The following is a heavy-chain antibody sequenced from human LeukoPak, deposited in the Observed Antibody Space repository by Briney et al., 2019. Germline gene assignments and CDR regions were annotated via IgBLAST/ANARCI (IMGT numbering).Heavy chain of an antibody. Sequence: GASVKVSCKASGYIFTAYYMHWVRQAPGQGLEWMGWINPHSGDTDYAQKFQGRVTMTRDTSISTAYMELSWLRPDDTAVYYCAREMFRGHNWFDPWGQGTLVTVSS. CDR3: AREMFRGHNWFDP. CDR1: GYIFTAYY. V-gene: IGHV1-2*02. J-gene: IGHJ5*02. D-gene: IGHD3-10*02. CDR2: INPHSGDT.